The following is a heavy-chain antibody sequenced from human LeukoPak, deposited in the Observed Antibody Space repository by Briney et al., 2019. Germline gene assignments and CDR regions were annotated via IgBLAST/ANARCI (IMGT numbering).Heavy chain of an antibody. CDR3: ARDHPRYWQQLVGDLDY. D-gene: IGHD6-13*01. J-gene: IGHJ4*02. Sequence: GGSLRLSCAASGFTFSNHGMNWVRQAPGKGLEWVSYISSSSSTIYYADSVKGRFTISRDNAKNSLYLQMNSLRAEDTAVYYCARDHPRYWQQLVGDLDYWGQGTLVTVSS. V-gene: IGHV3-48*01. CDR1: GFTFSNHG. CDR2: ISSSSSTI.